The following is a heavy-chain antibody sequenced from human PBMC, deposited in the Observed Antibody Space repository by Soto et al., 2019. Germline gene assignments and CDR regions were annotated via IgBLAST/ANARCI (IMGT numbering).Heavy chain of an antibody. CDR3: ASDCSSTSCYLYYYGMDV. J-gene: IGHJ6*02. Sequence: QVQLVQSGAEVKKPGSSVKVSCKASGGTFSSYAISWVRQAPGQGLEWMGGIIPIFGTANYAQKFQGRVTITADESTSTAYMELSSLRSEDTAVYYCASDCSSTSCYLYYYGMDVWGQGTTVTVSS. V-gene: IGHV1-69*01. D-gene: IGHD2-2*01. CDR2: IIPIFGTA. CDR1: GGTFSSYA.